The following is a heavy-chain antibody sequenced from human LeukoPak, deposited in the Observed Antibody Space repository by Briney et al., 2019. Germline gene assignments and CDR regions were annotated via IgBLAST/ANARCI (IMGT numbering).Heavy chain of an antibody. CDR1: GYIFTSYG. Sequence: ASVKVSCKASGYIFTSYGISWVRQVPGQGLEWMGWISPYNGNTNYAQKFQGRVTMTADTSTTTAYMELRSLRSDDTALYYCARDKTYYGDNENGKFDSWGQGTLVTVSS. CDR2: ISPYNGNT. J-gene: IGHJ4*02. CDR3: ARDKTYYGDNENGKFDS. D-gene: IGHD4-17*01. V-gene: IGHV1-18*01.